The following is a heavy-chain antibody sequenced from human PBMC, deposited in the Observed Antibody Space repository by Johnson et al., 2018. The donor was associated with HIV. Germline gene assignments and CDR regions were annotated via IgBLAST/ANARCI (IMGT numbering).Heavy chain of an antibody. CDR3: ARGSITMIRGVIAFDI. D-gene: IGHD3-10*01. Sequence: QVQLMESGGGVVQPGRSLRLSCAASGFTFSYYAMHWVRQAPGKGLEWMAFISHDGSNRYYADSVKGRFTISRDNSKNTLYLQTNSLRGEDTAVYYCARGSITMIRGVIAFDIWGQGTMVTVSS. V-gene: IGHV3-30*04. J-gene: IGHJ3*02. CDR1: GFTFSYYA. CDR2: ISHDGSNR.